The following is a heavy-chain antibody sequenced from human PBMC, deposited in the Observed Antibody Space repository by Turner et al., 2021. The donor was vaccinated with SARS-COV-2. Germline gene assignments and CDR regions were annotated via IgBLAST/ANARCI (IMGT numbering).Heavy chain of an antibody. CDR2: IYYSGST. CDR3: ARSNYDFWSGYYTFYFDY. D-gene: IGHD3-3*01. CDR1: GGSTSSSRYY. Sequence: QLQLQESGPGLVKPSETLSLTCTVSGGSTSSSRYYWGWIRQPPGKGLEWIGSIYYSGSTYYNPSLKSRVTISVDTSKNQFSLKLSSVTAADTAVYYCARSNYDFWSGYYTFYFDYWGQGTLVTVSS. V-gene: IGHV4-39*01. J-gene: IGHJ4*02.